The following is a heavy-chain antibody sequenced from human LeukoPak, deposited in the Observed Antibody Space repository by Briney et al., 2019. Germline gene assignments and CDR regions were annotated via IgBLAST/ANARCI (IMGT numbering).Heavy chain of an antibody. CDR3: ARDGYSGSSLFDY. Sequence: SETLSLTCTVSGGSITSHFWSWIRQPPGKGLEWIGYIYHSRITNYNPSLKSRVTISVDTSKNQFSLKLSSVTAADTAVYYCARDGYSGSSLFDYWGQGTLVTVSS. D-gene: IGHD1-26*01. CDR1: GGSITSHF. J-gene: IGHJ4*02. CDR2: IYHSRIT. V-gene: IGHV4-59*11.